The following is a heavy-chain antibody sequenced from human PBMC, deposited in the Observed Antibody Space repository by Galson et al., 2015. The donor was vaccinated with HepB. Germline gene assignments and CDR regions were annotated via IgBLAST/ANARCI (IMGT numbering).Heavy chain of an antibody. Sequence: PALVKPTQTLTLTCTVSGFSLTNNRLGVSWIRQPPGKALEWLAHIFSNDEKSYGTSLKSRLTISEDTSKSQVVLTMTNMDPVDTATYYCARTEELLDRRFDYWGQGTRVTVSS. CDR3: ARTEELLDRRFDY. V-gene: IGHV2-26*01. CDR1: GFSLTNNRLG. J-gene: IGHJ4*02. CDR2: IFSNDEK. D-gene: IGHD2-15*01.